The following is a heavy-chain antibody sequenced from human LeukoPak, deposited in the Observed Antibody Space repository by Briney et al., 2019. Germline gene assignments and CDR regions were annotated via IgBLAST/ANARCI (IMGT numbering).Heavy chain of an antibody. Sequence: SETLSLTCTVSGGSISSYYWSWIRQPPGKGLEWIGYIYYSGTTNYNPSLKSRVTILVDTSKNQFSLNLSSVTAADTAVYYCARLATMIVVVTHDAFDIWGQGTMVTVSS. D-gene: IGHD3-22*01. V-gene: IGHV4-59*08. CDR3: ARLATMIVVVTHDAFDI. CDR2: IYYSGTT. CDR1: GGSISSYY. J-gene: IGHJ3*02.